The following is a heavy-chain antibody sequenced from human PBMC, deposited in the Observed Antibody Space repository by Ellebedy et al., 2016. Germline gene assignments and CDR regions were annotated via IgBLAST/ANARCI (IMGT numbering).Heavy chain of an antibody. CDR3: ARVGGFGEFTRSMDV. J-gene: IGHJ6*03. V-gene: IGHV4-59*01. CDR2: IYYSGST. CDR1: GGSISSYY. Sequence: SETLSLTCTVSGGSISSYYWSWIRQPPGKGLEWIGYIYYSGSTNYNPSLKSRVTISVDTSKNQFSLKLSSVTAADTAVYYCARVGGFGEFTRSMDVWGKGTTVTVSS. D-gene: IGHD3-10*01.